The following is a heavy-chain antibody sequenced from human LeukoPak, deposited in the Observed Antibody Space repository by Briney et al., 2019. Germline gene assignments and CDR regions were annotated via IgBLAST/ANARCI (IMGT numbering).Heavy chain of an antibody. D-gene: IGHD3-22*01. Sequence: PSETLSLTCTVSGGSITSRNYYWGWIRQPPGKGLEWIGTIYDSGSTYYNPSLKSRVTISVDTSKNQFHLKLNSVTAADTAVYYCARLDYYDSSGLIDYWGQGTLVIVSS. CDR3: ARLDYYDSSGLIDY. V-gene: IGHV4-39*01. CDR2: IYDSGST. CDR1: GGSITSRNYY. J-gene: IGHJ4*02.